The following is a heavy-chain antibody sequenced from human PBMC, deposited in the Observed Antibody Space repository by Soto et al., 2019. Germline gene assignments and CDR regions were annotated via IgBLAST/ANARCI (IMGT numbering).Heavy chain of an antibody. CDR1: GYTVTSYG. CDR3: ARYLLLWFGEFPYYYGMDV. J-gene: IGHJ6*02. D-gene: IGHD3-10*01. V-gene: IGHV1-18*04. CDR2: ISAYNGNT. Sequence: GASVKVSCKASGYTVTSYGISWVRQAPGQGIEWMGWISAYNGNTNYAQKLQGRVTMTTDTSTSTAYMELRSLRSDDTAVYYCARYLLLWFGEFPYYYGMDVWGQGTRSPSP.